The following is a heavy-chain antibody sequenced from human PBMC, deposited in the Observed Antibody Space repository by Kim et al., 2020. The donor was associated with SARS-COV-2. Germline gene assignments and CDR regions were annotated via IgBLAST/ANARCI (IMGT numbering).Heavy chain of an antibody. Sequence: GGSLRLSCAASGFTFSSYGMSWVRQAPGKGLEWVSAISGSATTTYYADSVKGRFTISRDNSKNTLYLQMNSLRGEDTAIYYCARSHILTGHFFDYWGQG. V-gene: IGHV3-23*01. J-gene: IGHJ4*02. CDR2: ISGSATTT. CDR1: GFTFSSYG. CDR3: ARSHILTGHFFDY. D-gene: IGHD3-9*01.